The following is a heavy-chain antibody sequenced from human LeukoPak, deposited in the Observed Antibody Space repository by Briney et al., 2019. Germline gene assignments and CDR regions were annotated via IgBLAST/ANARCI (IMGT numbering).Heavy chain of an antibody. CDR1: GGSISNANYS. V-gene: IGHV4-61*01. J-gene: IGHJ4*02. D-gene: IGHD4-17*01. Sequence: PSETLSLTCTVSGGSISNANYSWSWLRQPPGKGLEWIGYIYYSGSTNYNPSLKSRVTISVDTSKNQFSLKLSSVTAADTAVYYCARRTTVTSDVWYFDYWGQGTLVTVSS. CDR2: IYYSGST. CDR3: ARRTTVTSDVWYFDY.